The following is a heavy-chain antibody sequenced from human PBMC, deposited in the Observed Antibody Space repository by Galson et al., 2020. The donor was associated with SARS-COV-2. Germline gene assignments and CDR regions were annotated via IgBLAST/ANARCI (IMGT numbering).Heavy chain of an antibody. CDR2: IYYSGST. CDR1: GCSISSGGYY. D-gene: IGHD5-12*01. V-gene: IGHV4-31*03. CDR3: ARDREGGYDSPSGFDP. Sequence: PSETLSLTCTVSGCSISSGGYYWSWIRQHPGKGLEWIGYIYYSGSTYYNPSLKSRVTISVDTSKNQFSLKLSSVTAADTAVYYCARDREGGYDSPSGFDPWGQGTLVTVSS. J-gene: IGHJ5*02.